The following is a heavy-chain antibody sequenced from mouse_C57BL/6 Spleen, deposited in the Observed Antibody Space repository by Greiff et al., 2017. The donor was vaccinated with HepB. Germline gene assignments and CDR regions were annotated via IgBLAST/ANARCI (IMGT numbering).Heavy chain of an antibody. CDR3: ARGDYYGTFDV. CDR1: VYTFTSYW. V-gene: IGHV1-69*01. D-gene: IGHD1-1*01. CDR2: IDPSDSYT. J-gene: IGHJ1*03. Sequence: QVQLQQPGAELVMPGASVKLSCKASVYTFTSYWMHWVKQRPGQGLEWIGEIDPSDSYTNYNQKFKGKSTLTVDKSSSTAYMQLSSLTSEDSAVYYCARGDYYGTFDVWGTGTTVTVSS.